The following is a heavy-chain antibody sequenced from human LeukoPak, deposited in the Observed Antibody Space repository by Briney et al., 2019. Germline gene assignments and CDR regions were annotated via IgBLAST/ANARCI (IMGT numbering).Heavy chain of an antibody. V-gene: IGHV3-48*04. J-gene: IGHJ3*01. Sequence: GGSLRLSCAASGFTFNSYSMNWVRQAPGKGLEWVSYISGSGATIYYADSVKGRFTISRDNAKNSLYLQMNSLRAEDTAVYYCTRETAFDSWGQGTVVIVSS. CDR3: TRETAFDS. CDR1: GFTFNSYS. CDR2: ISGSGATI.